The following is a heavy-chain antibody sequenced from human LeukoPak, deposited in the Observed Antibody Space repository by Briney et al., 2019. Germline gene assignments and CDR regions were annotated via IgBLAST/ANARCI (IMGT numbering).Heavy chain of an antibody. V-gene: IGHV3-23*01. CDR1: EFTFSSYA. J-gene: IGHJ4*02. Sequence: PGGSLRLSCAASEFTFSSYAMSWVRQAPGKGLEWVSGISGNGGSTYYADSVKGRFTISRDNSKNTLYLQMNSLRAEDTAVYYCAKSEVRGVIINSDYWGQGTLVTVSS. D-gene: IGHD3-10*01. CDR2: ISGNGGST. CDR3: AKSEVRGVIINSDY.